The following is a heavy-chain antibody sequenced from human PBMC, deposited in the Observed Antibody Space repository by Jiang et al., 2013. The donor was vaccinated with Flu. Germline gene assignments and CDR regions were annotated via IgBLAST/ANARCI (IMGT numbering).Heavy chain of an antibody. CDR3: ARLGMDV. J-gene: IGHJ6*02. V-gene: IGHV4-34*01. Sequence: LKSRVTISVDTSKNQFSLKLSSVTAADTAVYYCARLGMDVWGQGTTVTVSS.